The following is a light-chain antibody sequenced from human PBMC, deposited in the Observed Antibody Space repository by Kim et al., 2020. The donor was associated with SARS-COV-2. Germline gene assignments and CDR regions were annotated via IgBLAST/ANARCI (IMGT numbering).Light chain of an antibody. V-gene: IGKV1-5*03. CDR1: QSISSW. CDR2: KAS. Sequence: ASVGDRVTITCRASQSISSWLAWYQQKPGKAPTLLIYKASSLESGVPSRFSGSGSGTEFTLTISSLQPDDFATYYCQQYNSYPWTFGQGTKVEIK. CDR3: QQYNSYPWT. J-gene: IGKJ1*01.